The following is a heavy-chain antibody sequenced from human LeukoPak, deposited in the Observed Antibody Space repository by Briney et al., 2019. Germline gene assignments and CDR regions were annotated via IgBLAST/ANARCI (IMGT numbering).Heavy chain of an antibody. V-gene: IGHV3-48*03. CDR3: ARDVGDNCFDY. J-gene: IGHJ4*02. Sequence: GGSLRLSCAASGFTFSNYEMNWVRQAPGKGLEWVSFISFSGNSIYYADSVKGRFTISRDNTKNSLYLQMNSLRAEDTAVYYCARDVGDNCFDYWGQGTLVTVSS. CDR2: ISFSGNSI. D-gene: IGHD1-20*01. CDR1: GFTFSNYE.